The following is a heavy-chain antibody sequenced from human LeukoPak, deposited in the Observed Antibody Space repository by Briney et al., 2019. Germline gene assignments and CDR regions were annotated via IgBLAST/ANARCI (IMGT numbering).Heavy chain of an antibody. CDR3: ARGVVIISPFDY. CDR1: GFTVSSNY. V-gene: IGHV3-66*01. CDR2: IYSDGST. D-gene: IGHD3-3*01. Sequence: PGGSLRLSCAASGFTVSSNYMSWVRQATGKGLEGISVIYSDGSTYYADSVKGRFTISRDNSKNTLYLKMNSLRAEDTAVYYCARGVVIISPFDYWGQGTLVTVSS. J-gene: IGHJ4*02.